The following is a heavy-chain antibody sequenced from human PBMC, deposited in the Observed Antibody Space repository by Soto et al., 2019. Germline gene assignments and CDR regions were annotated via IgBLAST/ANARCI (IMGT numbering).Heavy chain of an antibody. J-gene: IGHJ5*02. Sequence: SETLSLTCTVSNGSISNFYWNWIRQSAGKGLEWIGRIHGSGSATYNPSLRSRVTMSVDTSKNQFSLKVNSVTGADTAVYYCARSSHKESWFDPWGQVTLVTVSS. CDR1: NGSISNFY. CDR2: IHGSGSA. D-gene: IGHD6-13*01. V-gene: IGHV4-4*07. CDR3: ARSSHKESWFDP.